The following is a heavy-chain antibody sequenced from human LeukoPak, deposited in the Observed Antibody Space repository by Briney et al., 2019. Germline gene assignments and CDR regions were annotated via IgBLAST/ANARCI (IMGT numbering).Heavy chain of an antibody. CDR2: IYYSGST. J-gene: IGHJ5*02. V-gene: IGHV4-31*03. Sequence: PQTLSLTCTVSGGSISSGGYYRSWIRQHPGTGLEWIGYIYYSGSTYYNPSLKSRVTISVDTSKNQFSLKLSSVTAADTAVYYCARDYHGAGSSNWFDPWGQGTLVTVSS. D-gene: IGHD4-17*01. CDR1: GGSISSGGYY. CDR3: ARDYHGAGSSNWFDP.